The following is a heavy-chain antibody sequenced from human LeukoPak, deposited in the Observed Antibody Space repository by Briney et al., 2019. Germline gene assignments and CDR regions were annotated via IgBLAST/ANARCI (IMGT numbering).Heavy chain of an antibody. Sequence: SETLSLTCAVSGGSISSSNWWSWVRQPPGKGLEWIGYIYYSGSTSYNPSLKSRVTISVDTSKNQFSLKLSSVTAADTAVYYCARGGYDFWSGYRRNWFGPWGQGTLVTVSS. D-gene: IGHD3-3*01. J-gene: IGHJ5*02. V-gene: IGHV4-4*02. CDR1: GGSISSSNW. CDR3: ARGGYDFWSGYRRNWFGP. CDR2: IYYSGST.